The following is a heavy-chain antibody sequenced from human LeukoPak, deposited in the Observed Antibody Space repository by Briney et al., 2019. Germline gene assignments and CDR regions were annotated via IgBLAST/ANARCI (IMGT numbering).Heavy chain of an antibody. CDR2: IYPKSGRT. Sequence: ASVKVSCKACGYTFTSSDINWVRQATGQGLEWMGWIYPKSGRTGYAKKFQARVSMTMNTSISTAYMEVSSLRFEDTAVYYCARGRSGLAAAGTFDYWGQGTLITVSS. CDR1: GYTFTSSD. V-gene: IGHV1-8*01. CDR3: ARGRSGLAAAGTFDY. J-gene: IGHJ4*02. D-gene: IGHD6-13*01.